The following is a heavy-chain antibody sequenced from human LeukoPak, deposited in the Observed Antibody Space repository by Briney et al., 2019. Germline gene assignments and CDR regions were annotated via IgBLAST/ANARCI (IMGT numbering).Heavy chain of an antibody. V-gene: IGHV4-61*01. D-gene: IGHD3-22*01. CDR3: ARGTHYYDSGGYGYFDY. J-gene: IGHJ4*02. Sequence: SETLSLTCSVSGGSVSSDNYYWTWIRQPPGKGMEWIGYIHHSGSTNYNPSLRSRVTILVDTSKNQFSLKLSSMAATDTAVYHCARGTHYYDSGGYGYFDYWGQGTLVTVSS. CDR2: IHHSGST. CDR1: GGSVSSDNYY.